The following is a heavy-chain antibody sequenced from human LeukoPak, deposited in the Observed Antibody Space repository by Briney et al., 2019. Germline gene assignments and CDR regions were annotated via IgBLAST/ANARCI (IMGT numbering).Heavy chain of an antibody. Sequence: GGSLRLSCAASGFSVSEYYVTWVRQAPGKGLEWISYITRENWIYYSVSVKGRFTISRDHAKNSVYLEMNSLRADDTAVYYCARGLHLDSSGSLYYWGQGTLVTVSS. J-gene: IGHJ4*02. V-gene: IGHV3-69-1*01. CDR3: ARGLHLDSSGSLYY. CDR2: ITRENWI. CDR1: GFSVSEYY. D-gene: IGHD3-22*01.